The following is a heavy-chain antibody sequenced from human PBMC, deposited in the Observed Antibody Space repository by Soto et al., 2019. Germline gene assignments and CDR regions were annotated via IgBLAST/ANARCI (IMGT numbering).Heavy chain of an antibody. D-gene: IGHD3-10*01. V-gene: IGHV4-59*08. J-gene: IGHJ4*01. CDR1: GDSISPYY. CDR2: IYNSGST. CDR3: ARHLGWCGRSPIPFCY. Sequence: QVQLQESGPGLVKPSETLSLTCTVSGDSISPYYWTWIRQPPGKGLEWIGYIYNSGSTRYNPSLKTRVTIPLDASKNLFSLGLISETAGDTAIFYCARHLGWCGRSPIPFCYLGHGTLVTLSS.